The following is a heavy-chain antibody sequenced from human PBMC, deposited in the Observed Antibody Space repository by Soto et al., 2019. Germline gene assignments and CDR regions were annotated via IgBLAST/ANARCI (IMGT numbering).Heavy chain of an antibody. J-gene: IGHJ5*02. CDR1: GYTFTSYG. D-gene: IGHD6-13*01. CDR3: ARLASRGGAAAAGIWIDP. CDR2: ISAYNGNT. V-gene: IGHV1-18*01. Sequence: ASVKVSCKASGYTFTSYGSSWVRQAPGQGLEWMGWISAYNGNTNYAQKLQGRVTMTTDTSTSTAYMELRSLRSDDTAVYYCARLASRGGAAAAGIWIDPWGQGTLVTVSS.